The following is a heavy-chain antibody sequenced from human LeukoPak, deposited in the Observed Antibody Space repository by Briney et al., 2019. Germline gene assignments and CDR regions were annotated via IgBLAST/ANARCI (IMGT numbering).Heavy chain of an antibody. CDR2: ISSSSSYI. Sequence: GGSLRLSCAASGFTFSSYSMNWVRQAPGKGLEWVSSISSSSSYIYYADSVKGRFTISRDNVKNSLYLQMNSLRAEDTAVYYCARGVGIAAAGSLDYWGQGTLVTVSS. CDR3: ARGVGIAAAGSLDY. V-gene: IGHV3-21*01. CDR1: GFTFSSYS. D-gene: IGHD6-13*01. J-gene: IGHJ4*02.